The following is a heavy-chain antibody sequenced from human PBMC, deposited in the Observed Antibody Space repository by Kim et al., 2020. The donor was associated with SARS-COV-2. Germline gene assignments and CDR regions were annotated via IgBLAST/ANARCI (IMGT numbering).Heavy chain of an antibody. J-gene: IGHJ4*02. CDR1: GGSFSGYY. V-gene: IGHV4-34*01. Sequence: SETLSLTCAVYGGSFSGYYWSWIRQPPGKGLDWIGEINHSGSTNYNPSLKSRVTISVDTSKNQFSLKLSSATAADTAVYYCAGGVEMATIPRLDYWGQGTLVTVSS. D-gene: IGHD5-12*01. CDR3: AGGVEMATIPRLDY. CDR2: INHSGST.